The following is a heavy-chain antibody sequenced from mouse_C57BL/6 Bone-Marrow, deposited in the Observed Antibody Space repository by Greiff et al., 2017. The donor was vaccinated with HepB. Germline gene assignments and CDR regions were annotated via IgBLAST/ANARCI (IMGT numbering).Heavy chain of an antibody. Sequence: QVQLQQSGAELARPGASVKLSCKASGYTFTSYGISWVKQRTGQGLEWIGEIYPRSGNTYYNEKFKGKATLTADKSSSTAYMELRSLTSEDSAVYFCARSTPVVATDFDYWGQGTTLTVSS. V-gene: IGHV1-81*01. CDR3: ARSTPVVATDFDY. D-gene: IGHD1-1*01. CDR1: GYTFTSYG. CDR2: IYPRSGNT. J-gene: IGHJ2*01.